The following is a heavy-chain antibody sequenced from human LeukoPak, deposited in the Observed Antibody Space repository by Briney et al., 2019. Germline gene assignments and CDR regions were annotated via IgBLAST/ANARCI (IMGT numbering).Heavy chain of an antibody. J-gene: IGHJ4*02. Sequence: SETLSLTCAVSGYSISSGYYWGWIRQPPGKGLEWIGSIYHSGSTYYNPSLKSRVTISVDTSKNQFSLRLSSVTAADTAVYYCARADIVVVVAATHFDYWGQGTLVPSPQ. D-gene: IGHD2-15*01. CDR1: GYSISSGYY. CDR3: ARADIVVVVAATHFDY. V-gene: IGHV4-38-2*01. CDR2: IYHSGST.